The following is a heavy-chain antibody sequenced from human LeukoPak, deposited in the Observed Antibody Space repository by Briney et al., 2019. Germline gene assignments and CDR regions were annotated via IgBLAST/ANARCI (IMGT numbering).Heavy chain of an antibody. Sequence: ASVKVSCKASGYPFTSYGINWVRQAPGQGLEWMGWISAYNGNTNYAQKLQGRVTMTTDTSTGTAYMELRSLRSDDTAVYYCARIDWLFHYPTDYWGQGTLVTVSS. D-gene: IGHD3-9*01. CDR1: GYPFTSYG. J-gene: IGHJ4*02. V-gene: IGHV1-18*01. CDR2: ISAYNGNT. CDR3: ARIDWLFHYPTDY.